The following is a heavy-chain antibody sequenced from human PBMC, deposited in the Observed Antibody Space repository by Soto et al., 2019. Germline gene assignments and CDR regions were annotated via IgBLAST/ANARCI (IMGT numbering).Heavy chain of an antibody. D-gene: IGHD2-15*01. CDR2: INPANGNT. V-gene: IGHV1-3*01. Sequence: QVRLAQSGTEVREPGASVKISCQTSGYRFTTFAIQWVRRAAGQRLEGMGWINPANGNTKYAQKFQGRVKIAADTSATTVFMELSNLRPEDTAVYCGARERDVTAAYSLYGLDVWGQGTAISVSS. CDR3: ARERDVTAAYSLYGLDV. J-gene: IGHJ6*02. CDR1: GYRFTTFA.